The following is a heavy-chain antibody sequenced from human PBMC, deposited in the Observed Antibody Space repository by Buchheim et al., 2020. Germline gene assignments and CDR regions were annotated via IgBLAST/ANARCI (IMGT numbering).Heavy chain of an antibody. CDR3: ARVRERGYSYGGFDY. CDR1: GFTFSSYG. J-gene: IGHJ4*02. Sequence: QVQLVESGGGVVQPGRSLRLSCAASGFTFSSYGMHWVRQAPGKGLEWVAVIWYDGSNKYYADSVKGRFTISRDNSKNTLYLQMNSLRAEDTAVYYCARVRERGYSYGGFDYWGQGTL. CDR2: IWYDGSNK. D-gene: IGHD5-18*01. V-gene: IGHV3-33*01.